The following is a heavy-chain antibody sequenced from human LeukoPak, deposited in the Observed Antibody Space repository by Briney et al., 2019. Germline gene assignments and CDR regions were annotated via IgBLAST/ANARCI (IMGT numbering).Heavy chain of an antibody. J-gene: IGHJ4*02. CDR2: IYTSGST. D-gene: IGHD1-26*01. V-gene: IGHV4-4*07. CDR1: GGSISSYY. Sequence: SETLSLTCTVSGGSISSYYWSWIRQPAGKGLVWIGRIYTSGSTNYNPSLKSRVTMSVDTSKNQFSLKLISVTAADTAVYYCARQARYSGSYSYWGQGTLVTVSS. CDR3: ARQARYSGSYSY.